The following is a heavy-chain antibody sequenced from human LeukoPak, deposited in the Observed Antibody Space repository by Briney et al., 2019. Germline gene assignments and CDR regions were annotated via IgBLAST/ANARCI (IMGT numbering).Heavy chain of an antibody. J-gene: IGHJ4*02. CDR1: AYTFTIDG. Sequence: ASVKVSCKASAYTFTIDGISWVRQAPGQGLEWMGRISAYSGDTNYAQKLRGRVTMTTDTSTSTAYMELRSLRSDDTAVYYYARDNGYYFDYWGQGTLVTVSS. CDR2: ISAYSGDT. V-gene: IGHV1-18*01. CDR3: ARDNGYYFDY. D-gene: IGHD6-25*01.